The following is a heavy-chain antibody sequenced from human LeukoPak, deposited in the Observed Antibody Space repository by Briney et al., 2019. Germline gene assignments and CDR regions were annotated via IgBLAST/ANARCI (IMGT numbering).Heavy chain of an antibody. CDR3: ARGGRSSGWYGSYFDY. Sequence: GGSLRLSCAASGFTFSSYAMHWVRQAPGKGLEWVAVISYDGSNKYYAGSVKGRFTISRDNSKNTLYLQMNSLRAEDTAVYYCARGGRSSGWYGSYFDYWGQGTLVTVSS. D-gene: IGHD6-19*01. CDR1: GFTFSSYA. CDR2: ISYDGSNK. J-gene: IGHJ4*02. V-gene: IGHV3-30*04.